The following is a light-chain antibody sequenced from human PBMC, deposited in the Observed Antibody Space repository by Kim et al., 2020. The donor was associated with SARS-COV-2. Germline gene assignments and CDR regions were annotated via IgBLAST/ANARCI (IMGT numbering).Light chain of an antibody. CDR3: QQCYAYPWT. J-gene: IGKJ1*01. CDR2: AAS. V-gene: IGKV1-8*01. CDR1: QGISSY. Sequence: ASTGDRVTITCRASQGISSYVAWYQQKPGKAPKLLIYAASTLQSGVPSRFSGSGSGTDFTLTISCLQSEDFATYYCQQCYAYPWTFGQGTNVDIK.